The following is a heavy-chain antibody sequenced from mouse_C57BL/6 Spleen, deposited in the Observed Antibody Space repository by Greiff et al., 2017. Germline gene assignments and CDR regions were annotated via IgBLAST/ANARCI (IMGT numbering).Heavy chain of an antibody. CDR1: GYAFSSSW. J-gene: IGHJ3*01. CDR2: IYPGDGDT. V-gene: IGHV1-82*01. CDR3: AGPNEGFAY. Sequence: QVQLKESGPELVKPGASVKISCKASGYAFSSSWMNWVKQRPGKGLEWIGRIYPGDGDTNYNGKFKGKATLTADKSSSTAYMQLSSLTSEDSAVYFCAGPNEGFAYWGQGTLVTVSA. D-gene: IGHD4-1*01.